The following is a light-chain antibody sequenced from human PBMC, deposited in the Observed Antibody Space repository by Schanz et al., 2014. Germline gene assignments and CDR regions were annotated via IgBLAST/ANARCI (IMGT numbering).Light chain of an antibody. J-gene: IGKJ2*01. V-gene: IGKV3-20*01. CDR3: QQYGSSPYT. CDR2: GAS. Sequence: EIVLTQSPGTLSLSPGERATLSCRASQSVSSYLAWYQQKPGQAPRLLIYGASSRATGIPDRISGSGSGTDFILTISRLEPEDFAVYYCQQYGSSPYTFGQGTKLEIK. CDR1: QSVSSY.